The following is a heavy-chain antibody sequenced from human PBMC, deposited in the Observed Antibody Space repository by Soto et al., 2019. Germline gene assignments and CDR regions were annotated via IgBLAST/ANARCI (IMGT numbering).Heavy chain of an antibody. V-gene: IGHV3-30*18. CDR1: GFTFSSYG. J-gene: IGHJ3*02. CDR2: ISDDGSDK. CDR3: AEDQTHACDI. Sequence: QVHLVESGGGVVQPGRSLRLSCAVSGFTFSSYGMYWVRQTPGKGPEWVAVISDDGSDKYYADSVKGRFTISRDNSKNPLYLQMNSLRVEDTAIYYCAEDQTHACDIWGQGTMVTVSS.